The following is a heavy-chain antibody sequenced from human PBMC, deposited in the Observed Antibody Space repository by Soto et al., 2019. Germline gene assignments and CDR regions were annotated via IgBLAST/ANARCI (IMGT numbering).Heavy chain of an antibody. V-gene: IGHV4-31*03. CDR1: GGSISSGGYY. J-gene: IGHJ6*02. CDR2: IYYSGST. Sequence: QVQLQESGPGLVKPSQTLSLTCTVSGGSISSGGYYWSWIRQHPGKGLEWIGYIYYSGSTYYNPSLKSRVTIXAXTXXNQFSLKLSSVTAADTAVYYCARVCGGDCHYGMDVWGQGTTVTVSS. D-gene: IGHD2-21*02. CDR3: ARVCGGDCHYGMDV.